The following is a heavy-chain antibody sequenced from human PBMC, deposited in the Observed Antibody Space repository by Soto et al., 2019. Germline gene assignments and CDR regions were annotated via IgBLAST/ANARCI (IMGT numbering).Heavy chain of an antibody. D-gene: IGHD5-12*01. CDR2: INPSGGST. V-gene: IGHV1-46*03. CDR3: ARDRVEYSGYDVAFDI. Sequence: ASVKVSCKASGYTFTSYYMHWVRQAPGQGLEWMGIINPSGGSTNYAQKFQGRVTMTRDTSASTAYMELSSLRSEDTAVYYCARDRVEYSGYDVAFDIWGQGTMVTVSS. CDR1: GYTFTSYY. J-gene: IGHJ3*02.